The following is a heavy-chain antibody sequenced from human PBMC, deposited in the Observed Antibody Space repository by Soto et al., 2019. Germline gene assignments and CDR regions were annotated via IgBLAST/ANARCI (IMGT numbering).Heavy chain of an antibody. CDR3: ASDMHAGFTHYLGP. Sequence: LSLTCFFAGGSITSYHRSWIRQFPGQGLEWIAYTAYTGNTNYSPSLKSRVTISMGTSKNQLSLKLTSMTSANTAVYYCASDMHAGFTHYLGPWGKGSMVTAAS. J-gene: IGHJ6*03. V-gene: IGHV4-59*01. CDR2: TAYTGNT. CDR1: GGSITSYH. D-gene: IGHD5-12*01.